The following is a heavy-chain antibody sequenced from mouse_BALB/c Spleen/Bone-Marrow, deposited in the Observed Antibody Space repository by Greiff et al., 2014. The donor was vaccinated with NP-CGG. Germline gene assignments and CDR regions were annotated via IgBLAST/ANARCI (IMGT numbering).Heavy chain of an antibody. Sequence: QVQLQQPRPELPNSAVLPDMSCKPSGSSFTTYDIIWASPRQGQGIEWIGWIYPGDGSTKYNEKFKGKATLTADKSSSTSYMQLSSLTSENSAVYFCARSLSDRMIRGFADAGQGYLMTVS. CDR1: GSSFTTYD. CDR2: IYPGDGST. J-gene: IGHJ3*01. V-gene: IGHV1S56*01. CDR3: ARSLSDRMIRGFAD. D-gene: IGHD2-4*01.